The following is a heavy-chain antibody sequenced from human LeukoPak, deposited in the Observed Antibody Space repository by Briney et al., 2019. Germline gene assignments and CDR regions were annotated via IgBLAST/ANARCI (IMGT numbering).Heavy chain of an antibody. D-gene: IGHD6-13*01. V-gene: IGHV1-8*01. J-gene: IGHJ4*02. CDR3: ARGRSIAAAPVLGY. Sequence: ASVKVSCKASGYTFTSYDINWVRQATGQGREWMGWMNPNSGNTGYAQKFQGRVTMTRNTSISTAYMELSSLRSEDTAVYYCARGRSIAAAPVLGYWGQGTLVTVSS. CDR1: GYTFTSYD. CDR2: MNPNSGNT.